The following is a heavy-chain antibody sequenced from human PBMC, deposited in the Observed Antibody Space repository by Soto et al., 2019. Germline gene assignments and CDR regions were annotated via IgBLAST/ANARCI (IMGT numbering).Heavy chain of an antibody. Sequence: GGSLRLSCAASGFTFSSYAMSWVRPAPGKGLEWVSAISGSGGSTYYADSVKGRFTSSRDNSKNTLYLQMNSLRAEDTAVYYCAKDMASGSYYDFDYWGQGTLVTVSS. CDR3: AKDMASGSYYDFDY. V-gene: IGHV3-23*01. CDR1: GFTFSSYA. CDR2: ISGSGGST. D-gene: IGHD1-26*01. J-gene: IGHJ4*02.